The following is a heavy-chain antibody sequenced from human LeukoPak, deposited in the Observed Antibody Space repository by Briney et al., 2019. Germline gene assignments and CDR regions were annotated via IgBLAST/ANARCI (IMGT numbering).Heavy chain of an antibody. Sequence: GGSLRLSCSASGFTFNSYTMHWVRQDPGKGLEYVSAISSNGGGTYYADSVKGRLIISRDNSNNTLYLQMSSLRGEDTAVYYCVKDPLDYWGQGTLVTVSS. V-gene: IGHV3-64D*09. CDR2: ISSNGGGT. CDR1: GFTFNSYT. J-gene: IGHJ4*02. CDR3: VKDPLDY.